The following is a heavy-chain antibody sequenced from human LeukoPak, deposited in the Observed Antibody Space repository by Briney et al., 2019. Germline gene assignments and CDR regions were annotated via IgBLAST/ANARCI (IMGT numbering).Heavy chain of an antibody. J-gene: IGHJ4*02. V-gene: IGHV1-2*04. Sequence: ASMKVSCKASGYTFTGYYMHWVRQAPGQGLEWMGWINPNSGGTNYAQKFQGWVTMTRGTSISTAYMELSRLRSDDTAVYYCARGIKSRSWFFDYWGQGTLVTVSS. D-gene: IGHD6-13*01. CDR3: ARGIKSRSWFFDY. CDR2: INPNSGGT. CDR1: GYTFTGYY.